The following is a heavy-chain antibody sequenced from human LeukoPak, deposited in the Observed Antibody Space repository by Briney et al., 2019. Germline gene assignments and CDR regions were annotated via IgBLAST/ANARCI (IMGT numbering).Heavy chain of an antibody. CDR3: ARQYSYDSSGYYPWDY. CDR1: GFTFSSYW. J-gene: IGHJ4*02. V-gene: IGHV3-74*01. Sequence: GGSLRLSCAASGFTFSSYWMHWVRHAPGKGLVWVARINSDGSSTTYADSVKGRFTISRDNAENTLYLQMNSLRAEDTAMYYCARQYSYDSSGYYPWDYWGQGTLVTVSS. CDR2: INSDGSST. D-gene: IGHD3-22*01.